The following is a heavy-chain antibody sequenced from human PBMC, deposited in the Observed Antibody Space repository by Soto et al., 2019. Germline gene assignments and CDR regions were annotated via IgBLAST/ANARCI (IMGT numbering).Heavy chain of an antibody. J-gene: IGHJ6*02. CDR3: ARACRGELHRASPDYGMDV. Sequence: GGSLRHPCTASGFTLSSYAMHGVRQAPGKGLEWVAVISYDGSNKYYADSVKGRFTLSRDNSKKTLYLQMNSLRAEDTAVYYCARACRGELHRASPDYGMDVWGQGPTVTVS. D-gene: IGHD1-26*01. V-gene: IGHV3-30-3*01. CDR2: ISYDGSNK. CDR1: GFTLSSYA.